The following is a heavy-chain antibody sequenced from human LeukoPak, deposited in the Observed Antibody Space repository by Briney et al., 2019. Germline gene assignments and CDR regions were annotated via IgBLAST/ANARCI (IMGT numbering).Heavy chain of an antibody. CDR3: AELGITMIGGV. CDR2: ISSSGSTI. Sequence: GGSLRLSCAASGFTFSSYEMNWVRQAPGKGLEWVSYISSSGSTIYYADSVKGRFTISRDNAQISLYLQMNSLRAEDTAVYYCAELGITMIGGVWGKGTTVTIAS. V-gene: IGHV3-48*03. D-gene: IGHD3-10*02. J-gene: IGHJ6*04. CDR1: GFTFSSYE.